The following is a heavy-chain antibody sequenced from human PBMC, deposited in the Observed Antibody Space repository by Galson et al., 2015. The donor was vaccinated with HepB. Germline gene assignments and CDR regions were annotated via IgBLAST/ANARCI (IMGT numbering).Heavy chain of an antibody. CDR1: GFTFSSYG. V-gene: IGHV3-30*18. CDR3: AKRKGDDYGDSTIWGRSSSGGNWFDP. Sequence: SLRLSCAASGFTFSSYGMHWVRQAPGKGLEWVAVISYDGSNKYYADSVKGRFTISRDNSKNTLYLQMNSLRAEDTAVYYCAKRKGDDYGDSTIWGRSSSGGNWFDPWGQGTLVTVSS. D-gene: IGHD4-17*01. CDR2: ISYDGSNK. J-gene: IGHJ5*02.